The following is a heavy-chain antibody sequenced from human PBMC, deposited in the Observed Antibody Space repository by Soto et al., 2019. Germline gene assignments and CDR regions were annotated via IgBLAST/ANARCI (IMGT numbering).Heavy chain of an antibody. Sequence: SETLSLTCTVSGGSISSGGYSWSWIRQPPGKGLEWIGYMYHSGSTYYNPSLKSRVTISVDPSKSQFSLRLSSVTAADTAVYYCARTSRFAYWGQGTLVTVSS. CDR2: MYHSGST. CDR3: ARTSRFAY. D-gene: IGHD6-6*01. J-gene: IGHJ4*02. CDR1: GGSISSGGYS. V-gene: IGHV4-30-2*01.